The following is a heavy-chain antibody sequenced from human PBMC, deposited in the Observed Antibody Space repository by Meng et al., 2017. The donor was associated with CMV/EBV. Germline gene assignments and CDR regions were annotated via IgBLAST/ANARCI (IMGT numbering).Heavy chain of an antibody. J-gene: IGHJ5*02. CDR2: ISWNSGSI. CDR3: AKAAARSWCDP. CDR1: GFTFDDYA. V-gene: IGHV3-9*01. Sequence: GGSLRLSCAASGFTFDDYAMHWVRQAPGKGLEWVSGISWNSGSIGYADSVKGRFTISRDNAKNSLYLQMNSLRAEDTALYYCAKAAARSWCDPWGQGTLVTVSS. D-gene: IGHD6-6*01.